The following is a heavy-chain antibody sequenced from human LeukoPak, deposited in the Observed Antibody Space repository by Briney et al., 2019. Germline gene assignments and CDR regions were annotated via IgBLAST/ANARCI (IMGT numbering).Heavy chain of an antibody. V-gene: IGHV3-74*03. J-gene: IGHJ5*02. Sequence: GGSLRLSCAASGFPFSSYWMHWVRHAPEKGLVWVSRIDTDGSNTTYADSVEGRFTISRDSAKNTLFLQMNSLRAEDTAVYYCARDVYGRFDPWGQGTLVTVSS. CDR2: IDTDGSNT. D-gene: IGHD2/OR15-2a*01. CDR1: GFPFSSYW. CDR3: ARDVYGRFDP.